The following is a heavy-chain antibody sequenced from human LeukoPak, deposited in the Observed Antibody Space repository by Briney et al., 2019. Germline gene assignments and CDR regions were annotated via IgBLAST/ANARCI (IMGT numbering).Heavy chain of an antibody. CDR2: IYTSGST. Sequence: SETLSLTCTVSGGSISSGSYYWSWIRQPAGKGLEWIGRIYTSGSTNYNPPLKSRVTISVDTSKNQFSLKLSSVTAADTAVYYCARVMGGFTIDYWGQGTLVTVSS. J-gene: IGHJ4*02. D-gene: IGHD3-10*01. V-gene: IGHV4-61*02. CDR1: GGSISSGSYY. CDR3: ARVMGGFTIDY.